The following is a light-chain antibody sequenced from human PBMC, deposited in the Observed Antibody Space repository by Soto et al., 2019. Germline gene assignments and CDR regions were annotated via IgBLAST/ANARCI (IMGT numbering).Light chain of an antibody. J-gene: IGKJ4*01. Sequence: VLTQSPGTLSLSPGERTTPSCRASQTVRNNYLAWYQQKPGQAPTLLIYDASNRATGIPDRFSGGGSGTDFTLTISRLEPEDFAVYYCQQFASYPLTFGGGTKVDI. CDR1: QTVRNNY. CDR3: QQFASYPLT. CDR2: DAS. V-gene: IGKV3-20*01.